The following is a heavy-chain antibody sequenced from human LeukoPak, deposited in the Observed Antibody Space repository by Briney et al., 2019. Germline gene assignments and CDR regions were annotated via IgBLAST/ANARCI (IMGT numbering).Heavy chain of an antibody. D-gene: IGHD5-12*01. J-gene: IGHJ4*02. Sequence: ASVKVSCKASGYTFTGYYMHWVRQAPGQGLEWMGWINPNSGGTNYAQKFQGRVTMTRDTSISTAYMELSRLRSDGTAVYYCARVRGYSGYPAYWGQGTLVTVSS. V-gene: IGHV1-2*02. CDR2: INPNSGGT. CDR3: ARVRGYSGYPAY. CDR1: GYTFTGYY.